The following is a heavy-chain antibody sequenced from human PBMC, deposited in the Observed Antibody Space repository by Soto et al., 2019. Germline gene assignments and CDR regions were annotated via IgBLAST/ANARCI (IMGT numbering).Heavy chain of an antibody. Sequence: HGGSLRLSCAASGFTFSSYAMHWVRQAPGKGLEWVAVISYDGSNKYYADSVKGRFTISRDNSKNTLYLQMNSLRAEDTAVYYCARGGGEDYYDSSGYYDLDYWGQGTLVTVSS. V-gene: IGHV3-30*04. J-gene: IGHJ4*02. CDR2: ISYDGSNK. CDR1: GFTFSSYA. D-gene: IGHD3-22*01. CDR3: ARGGGEDYYDSSGYYDLDY.